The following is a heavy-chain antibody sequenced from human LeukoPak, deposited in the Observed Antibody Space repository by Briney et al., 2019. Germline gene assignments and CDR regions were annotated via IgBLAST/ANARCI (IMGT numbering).Heavy chain of an antibody. D-gene: IGHD3-10*01. CDR2: IYYSGST. V-gene: IGHV4-59*01. Sequence: SETLSLTCTVSGGSISSYYWSWIRQPPGKGLEWIGYIYYSGSTNYNPSLKSRVTISVDTSKNQFSLKLSSVTAADTAVYYCAGGTGYWGQGTLVTVSS. CDR3: AGGTGY. J-gene: IGHJ4*02. CDR1: GGSISSYY.